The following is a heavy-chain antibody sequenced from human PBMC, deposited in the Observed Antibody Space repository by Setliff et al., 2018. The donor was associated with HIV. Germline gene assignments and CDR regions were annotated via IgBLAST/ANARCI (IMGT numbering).Heavy chain of an antibody. CDR1: GGSISSAGYY. V-gene: IGHV4-31*03. J-gene: IGHJ4*02. CDR3: ARGYTRGYFSHFDY. Sequence: PSETLSLTCTVSGGSISSAGYYWSWIRQHPGKGLEWIGYIYNTGSAYFNPSLKSRLIISVDTSRNRFSLKLSSVTAADTAVYYCARGYTRGYFSHFDYWGQGTLVTVSS. CDR2: IYNTGSA. D-gene: IGHD3-22*01.